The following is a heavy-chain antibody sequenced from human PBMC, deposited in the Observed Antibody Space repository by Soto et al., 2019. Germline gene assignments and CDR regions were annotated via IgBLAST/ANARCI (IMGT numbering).Heavy chain of an antibody. CDR1: GGTFSSYA. CDR3: ARSGPIHYYDSSGPLHYFDY. CDR2: IIPIFGTA. J-gene: IGHJ4*02. Sequence: SVKVSCKASGGTFSSYAISWVRQAPGQGLEWMGGIIPIFGTANYAQNFQGRVTITADESTSTAYMELSSLRSEDTAVYYCARSGPIHYYDSSGPLHYFDYWGQGTLVTVSS. V-gene: IGHV1-69*13. D-gene: IGHD3-22*01.